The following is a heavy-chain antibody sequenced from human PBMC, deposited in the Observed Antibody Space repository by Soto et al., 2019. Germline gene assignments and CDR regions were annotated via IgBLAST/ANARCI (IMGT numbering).Heavy chain of an antibody. CDR2: ISSSSSTI. CDR3: AKERGNWYYCSRDV. CDR1: GFTFSSYS. J-gene: IGHJ6*03. V-gene: IGHV3-48*01. Sequence: EVQLVESGGGLVQPGGSLRLSCAASGFTFSSYSMNWVRQAPGKGLEWVSYISSSSSTIYYADSVKGRFTISRDNAKNSLYLKMNSLRAEDTAVYYCAKERGNWYYCSRDVWGKGTTVTVSS. D-gene: IGHD3-10*01.